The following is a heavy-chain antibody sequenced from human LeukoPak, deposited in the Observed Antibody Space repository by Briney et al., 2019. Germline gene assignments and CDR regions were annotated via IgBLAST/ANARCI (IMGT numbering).Heavy chain of an antibody. Sequence: ASVKVSCKASGYTFTSYGISWVRQAPGQGLEWMGWISAYNGNTNYAQKLQGRVTMTTDTSTSTAYMELRSLRSDDTAVCYCARDLSWFGELGVDYWGQGTLVTVSS. CDR3: ARDLSWFGELGVDY. J-gene: IGHJ4*02. CDR2: ISAYNGNT. D-gene: IGHD3-10*01. CDR1: GYTFTSYG. V-gene: IGHV1-18*01.